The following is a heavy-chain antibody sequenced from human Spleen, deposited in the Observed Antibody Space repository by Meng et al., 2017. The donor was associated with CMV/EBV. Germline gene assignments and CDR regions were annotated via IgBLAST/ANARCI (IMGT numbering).Heavy chain of an antibody. D-gene: IGHD3-16*01. CDR2: IYYSGST. V-gene: IGHV4-31*03. CDR1: GGSISSGGYY. Sequence: SETLSLTCTVSGGSISSGGYYWSWIRQHPGKGLEWIGYIYYSGSTYYNPSLKSRVTISVDTSKNQFSLKLSSVTAADTTVYYCARVGGGGGFDPWGQGTLVTVSS. J-gene: IGHJ5*02. CDR3: ARVGGGGGFDP.